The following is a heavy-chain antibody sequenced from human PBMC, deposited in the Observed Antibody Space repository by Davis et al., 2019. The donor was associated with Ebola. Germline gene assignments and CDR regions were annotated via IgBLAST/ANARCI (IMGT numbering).Heavy chain of an antibody. D-gene: IGHD5-18*01. V-gene: IGHV3-48*02. CDR2: IRSSSSSI. Sequence: GGSLRLSCAASGFTFFSYSMNWVRQAPGKGLEWVSYIRSSSSSILYADSVKGRFTISRDNAKNLLYLQMNSLRDEDTAVYYCVRGGGYLYVLDFWGQGSLVTVSS. J-gene: IGHJ4*02. CDR3: VRGGGYLYVLDF. CDR1: GFTFFSYS.